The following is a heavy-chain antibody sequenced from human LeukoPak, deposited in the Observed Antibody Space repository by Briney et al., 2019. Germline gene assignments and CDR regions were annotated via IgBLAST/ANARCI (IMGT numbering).Heavy chain of an antibody. J-gene: IGHJ4*02. D-gene: IGHD5-24*01. CDR1: GFTVSSNY. CDR2: IYSGGST. Sequence: GGSLRLSCAASGFTVSSNYMSWVRQAPGKGLEWVSVIYSGGSTYYADSVKGRFTISRDNSKNTLYLQMNSLRAEDTAVYYCARDRRRDGYKYFDYWGQGTLVTVSS. CDR3: ARDRRRDGYKYFDY. V-gene: IGHV3-53*05.